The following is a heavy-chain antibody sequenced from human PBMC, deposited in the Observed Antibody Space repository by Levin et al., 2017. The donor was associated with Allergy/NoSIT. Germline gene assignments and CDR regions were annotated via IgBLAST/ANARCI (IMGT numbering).Heavy chain of an antibody. Sequence: HGESLKISCKASGGTFSSYAISWVRQAPGQGLEWMGGIIPIFGTANYAQKFQGRVTITADKSTSTAYMELSSLRSEDTAVYYCARVGDCSGGSCYNWFDPWGQGTLVTVSS. V-gene: IGHV1-69*06. J-gene: IGHJ5*02. D-gene: IGHD2-15*01. CDR3: ARVGDCSGGSCYNWFDP. CDR2: IIPIFGTA. CDR1: GGTFSSYA.